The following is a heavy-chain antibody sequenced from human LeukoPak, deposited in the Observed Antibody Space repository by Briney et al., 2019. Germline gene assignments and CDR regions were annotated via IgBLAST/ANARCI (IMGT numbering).Heavy chain of an antibody. D-gene: IGHD3-22*01. J-gene: IGHJ5*02. Sequence: ASVTVSCKASGYTFTSYAINWVRQATGRGLEWMGWMNPNSGNTGYAQKFQGRVTKTRNTSISTAYMELSSLRSEDTAVYYCARGSYYDSSGSHNWFDPWGQGTLVTVSS. CDR2: MNPNSGNT. CDR3: ARGSYYDSSGSHNWFDP. V-gene: IGHV1-8*01. CDR1: GYTFTSYA.